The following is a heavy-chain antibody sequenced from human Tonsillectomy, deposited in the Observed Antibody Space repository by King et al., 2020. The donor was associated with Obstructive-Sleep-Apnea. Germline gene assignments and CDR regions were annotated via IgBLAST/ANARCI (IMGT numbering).Heavy chain of an antibody. CDR3: ARGGVVVTVTRYWYFDL. CDR2: IYYSGST. D-gene: IGHD2-21*02. Sequence: VKLQESGPGLVKPSEPLSLTCTVSGGSISSYSWSWIRQPPGKGLEWIGYIYYSGSTNYNPSLKSRVTISVDTSKNQFSLKLSSVTAADTAVYYCARGGVVVTVTRYWYFDLWGRGTLVTVSS. V-gene: IGHV4-59*01. J-gene: IGHJ2*01. CDR1: GGSISSYS.